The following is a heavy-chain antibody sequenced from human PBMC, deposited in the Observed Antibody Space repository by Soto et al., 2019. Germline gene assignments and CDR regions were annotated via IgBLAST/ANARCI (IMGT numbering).Heavy chain of an antibody. Sequence: EVQLVESGGGLVQPGGSLRLSCAASGFTFSTYSMSWVRQAPGKGLEWVSYISSSSSTIHYADSVKGRFTISRDNAKNSLYLQMNSLRAEDTAVYYCASGYCSGGSCYVNWFDPWGQGTLVTVSS. CDR3: ASGYCSGGSCYVNWFDP. CDR2: ISSSSSTI. V-gene: IGHV3-48*01. CDR1: GFTFSTYS. D-gene: IGHD2-15*01. J-gene: IGHJ5*02.